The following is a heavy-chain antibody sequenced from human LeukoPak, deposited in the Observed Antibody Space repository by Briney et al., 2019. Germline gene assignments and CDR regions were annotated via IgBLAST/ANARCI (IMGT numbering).Heavy chain of an antibody. Sequence: GGSLRLSCAASGFTFSSYAMSWVRQAPREALKWVSGISGSGVSTYYTDSVKGRFTVSRDNSKNTMFLQMNSLRAEDTAVYYCAKGLYGDTFLNWFDPWGQGTLVTVSS. D-gene: IGHD2-21*01. CDR2: ISGSGVST. V-gene: IGHV3-23*01. CDR1: GFTFSSYA. CDR3: AKGLYGDTFLNWFDP. J-gene: IGHJ5*02.